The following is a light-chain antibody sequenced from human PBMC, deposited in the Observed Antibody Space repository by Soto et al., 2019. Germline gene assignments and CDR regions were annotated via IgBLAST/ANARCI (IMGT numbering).Light chain of an antibody. J-gene: IGKJ3*01. CDR2: GAS. CDR1: QGISNY. Sequence: DIRMTQSPSSLSASVGDSVTITCRASQGISNYLAWYQQKPGKVPKLLIYGASTLQSGVPSRFRGSGSGTDFSLTISSLQPEDVATYYCQKYISAPFTFGPGTSVAIK. CDR3: QKYISAPFT. V-gene: IGKV1-27*01.